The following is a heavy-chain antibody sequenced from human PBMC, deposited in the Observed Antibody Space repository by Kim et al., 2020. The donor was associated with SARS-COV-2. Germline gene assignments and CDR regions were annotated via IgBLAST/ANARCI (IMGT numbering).Heavy chain of an antibody. V-gene: IGHV1-69*04. CDR2: IIPILGIA. Sequence: SVKVSCKASGGTFSSYTISWVRQAPGQGLEWMGRIIPILGIANYAQKFQGRVTITADKSTSTAYMELSSLRSEDTAVYYCARDGYNWNNYYYYGMDVWGQGTTVTVSS. D-gene: IGHD1-1*01. CDR1: GGTFSSYT. CDR3: ARDGYNWNNYYYYGMDV. J-gene: IGHJ6*02.